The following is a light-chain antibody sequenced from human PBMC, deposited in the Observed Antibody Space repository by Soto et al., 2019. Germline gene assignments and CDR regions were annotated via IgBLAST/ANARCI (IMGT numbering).Light chain of an antibody. J-gene: IGKJ1*01. CDR2: WAS. Sequence: DIVMTQSPDSLAVSLGERATINCKSSQSVLYSSNNNNYLAWYQQKPGQPPTLLIYWASTRESGVPDRFSGSGSGTDFTLTISSLQAEDVAVYYCQQYYSPPPTFGQGTKAEIK. CDR3: QQYYSPPPT. CDR1: QSVLYSSNNNNY. V-gene: IGKV4-1*01.